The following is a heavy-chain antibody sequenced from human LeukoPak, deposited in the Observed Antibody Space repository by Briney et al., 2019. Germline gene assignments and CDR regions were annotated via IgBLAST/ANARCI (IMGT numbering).Heavy chain of an antibody. CDR3: ARGGSLGRIRGTSDS. CDR1: GFTFSSYN. CDR2: ISSSSNYI. J-gene: IGHJ4*02. D-gene: IGHD1-7*01. Sequence: PGGSLRLSCAASGFTFSSYNMNWVRQAPGKGLEWVSSISSSSNYINYADSVEGRFTISRDNAKNSLYLQMNSLRAEDTAVYYCARGGSLGRIRGTSDSWGQGTLVTVSS. V-gene: IGHV3-21*01.